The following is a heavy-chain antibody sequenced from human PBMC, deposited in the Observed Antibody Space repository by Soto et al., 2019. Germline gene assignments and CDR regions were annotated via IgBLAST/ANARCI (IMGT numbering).Heavy chain of an antibody. D-gene: IGHD6-19*01. CDR2: IYSGGRT. V-gene: IGHV3-53*01. CDR3: ARDSLDRSYSSGWYGIFDY. Sequence: PGGSLRLSCAASGFTVSSNYMSWVRQAPGKGLEWVSVIYSGGRTYCADSVKGRFTISRDNSKNTLYLQMNSLRAEDTAVYYCARDSLDRSYSSGWYGIFDYWGQGTLVTVSS. J-gene: IGHJ4*02. CDR1: GFTVSSNY.